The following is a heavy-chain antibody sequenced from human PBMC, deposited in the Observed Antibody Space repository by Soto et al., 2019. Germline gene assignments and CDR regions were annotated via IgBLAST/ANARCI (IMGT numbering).Heavy chain of an antibody. J-gene: IGHJ5*02. Sequence: PGGSLRLSCAASGFTFSSYAMSWVRQAPGKGLEWVSAISGSGGSTYYADSVKGRFTISRDNSKNTLYLQMNSLRAEDTAVYYCAKDKGLYSSSDRPRFDPWXQGTLVTVSS. CDR3: AKDKGLYSSSDRPRFDP. V-gene: IGHV3-23*01. CDR1: GFTFSSYA. D-gene: IGHD6-6*01. CDR2: ISGSGGST.